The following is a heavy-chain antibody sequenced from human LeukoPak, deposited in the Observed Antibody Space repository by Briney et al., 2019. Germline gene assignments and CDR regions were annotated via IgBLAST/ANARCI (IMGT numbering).Heavy chain of an antibody. CDR2: IYTSGST. J-gene: IGHJ5*02. CDR3: ARGDYDILTGYPREYNWFDP. CDR1: GGSISSGSYY. V-gene: IGHV4-61*02. Sequence: PSETLSLTCTVSGGSISSGSYYWSWIRQPAGKGLEWIGRIYTSGSTNYNPSLKSRVTISVDTSKNQFSLRLSSVTAADTAVYYCARGDYDILTGYPREYNWFDPWGPGTLVTVSS. D-gene: IGHD3-9*01.